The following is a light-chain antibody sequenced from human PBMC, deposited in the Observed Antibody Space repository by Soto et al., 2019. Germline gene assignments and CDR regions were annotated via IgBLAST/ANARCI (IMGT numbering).Light chain of an antibody. J-gene: IGKJ1*01. Sequence: DIVMTQSPDSLAVSLGERATINCKSSQSVLLSSNNKNYLAWYQQKPGQPPKMLIPWASTRESGVPDRFSGSGSGTDFILTISSLQAEDVAVYYCQQYYGLPRTFGQGTKVEIK. V-gene: IGKV4-1*01. CDR2: WAS. CDR1: QSVLLSSNNKNY. CDR3: QQYYGLPRT.